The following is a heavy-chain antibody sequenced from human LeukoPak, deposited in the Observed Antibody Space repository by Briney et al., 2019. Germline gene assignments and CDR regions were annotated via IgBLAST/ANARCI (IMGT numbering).Heavy chain of an antibody. CDR2: ISGSGGST. J-gene: IGHJ4*02. Sequence: GGSLRLSCAASGFTFSSYAMSWVRQASGKELEWVSAISGSGGSTYYADSVKGQFTISRDNSKNTLYLQMNSLRAEDTAVYYCAKEKGYDFWSGYYSCFDYWGQGTLVTVSS. V-gene: IGHV3-23*01. CDR1: GFTFSSYA. CDR3: AKEKGYDFWSGYYSCFDY. D-gene: IGHD3-3*01.